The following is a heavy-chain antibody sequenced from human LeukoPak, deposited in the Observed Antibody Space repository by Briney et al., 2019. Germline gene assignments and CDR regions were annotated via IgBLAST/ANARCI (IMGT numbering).Heavy chain of an antibody. D-gene: IGHD3-9*01. Sequence: SETLSLTCTVSGGSINNYYWSWIRQPAGKGLEWIGRIYTRGSTNYNPSLKSRVTMSVDTSKNQFSLKLSSVTAADTAVYYCARFTYYDILTGRGGYFDYWGQGTLVTVSS. V-gene: IGHV4-4*07. CDR1: GGSINNYY. J-gene: IGHJ4*02. CDR2: IYTRGST. CDR3: ARFTYYDILTGRGGYFDY.